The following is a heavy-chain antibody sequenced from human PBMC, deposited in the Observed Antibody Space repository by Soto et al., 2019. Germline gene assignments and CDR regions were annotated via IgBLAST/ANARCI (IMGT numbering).Heavy chain of an antibody. D-gene: IGHD2-15*01. CDR1: GGSISSSNW. CDR2: IDYSGST. J-gene: IGHJ4*02. CDR3: ARELTGYSYGPGELY. Sequence: ASETLSLTCAVSGGSISSSNWWSWVRQPPGKGLEGIGYIDYSGSTYYNPSLKSRVTISVDTSKNQFSLTLTSMTAADTAVYFCARELTGYSYGPGELYWGQGTLGTVS. V-gene: IGHV4-4*02.